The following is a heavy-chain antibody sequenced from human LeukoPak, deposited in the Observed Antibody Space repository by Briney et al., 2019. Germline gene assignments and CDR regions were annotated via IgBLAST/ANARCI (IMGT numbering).Heavy chain of an antibody. Sequence: SVKVSCEASGGTFSSYAISWVRQAPGQGLEWMGRIIPILGIANYAQKFQGRVTITADKSTSTAYMELSSLRSEDTAVYYCARDADYYGSGSYVYFDYWGQGTLVTVSS. CDR1: GGTFSSYA. CDR3: ARDADYYGSGSYVYFDY. V-gene: IGHV1-69*04. J-gene: IGHJ4*02. CDR2: IIPILGIA. D-gene: IGHD3-10*01.